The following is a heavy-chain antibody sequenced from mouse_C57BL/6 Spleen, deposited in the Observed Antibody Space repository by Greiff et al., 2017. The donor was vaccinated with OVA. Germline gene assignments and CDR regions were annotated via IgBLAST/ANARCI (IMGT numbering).Heavy chain of an antibody. Sequence: VQLQQPGAELVMPGASVKLSCKASGYTFTSYWMHWVKQRPGQGLEWIGEIDPSDSYSNYNQKFKGKSTLTVDKSSSTAYMQLSSLTSEDAAVYYCARRGHDRGTCAYWGQGTLVTVSA. D-gene: IGHD2-12*01. CDR1: GYTFTSYW. CDR2: IDPSDSYS. J-gene: IGHJ3*01. V-gene: IGHV1-69*01. CDR3: ARRGHDRGTCAY.